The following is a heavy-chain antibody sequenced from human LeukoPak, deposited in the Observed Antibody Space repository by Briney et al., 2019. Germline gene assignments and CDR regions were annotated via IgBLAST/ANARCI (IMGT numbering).Heavy chain of an antibody. CDR1: GFTFSSYG. CDR3: AKLFGATPSGGDY. D-gene: IGHD1-26*01. V-gene: IGHV3-30*18. Sequence: GGSLRLSCAASGFTFSSYGMHWVRQAPGKGLEWVAVISYDGSNKYYADSVKGRFTISRDNSKNTLYLQMNSLRAEGTAVYYCAKLFGATPSGGDYWGQGTLVTVSS. CDR2: ISYDGSNK. J-gene: IGHJ4*02.